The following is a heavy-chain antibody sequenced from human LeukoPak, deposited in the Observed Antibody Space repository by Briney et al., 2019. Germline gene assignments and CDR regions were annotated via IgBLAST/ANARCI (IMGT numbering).Heavy chain of an antibody. V-gene: IGHV3-64*01. CDR2: ISSNGGST. CDR3: ARGRYSDY. CDR1: GFTFSSYA. J-gene: IGHJ4*02. Sequence: QAGGSLRLSCAASGFTFSSYAMHWVRQAPGKGLEYVSAISSNGGSTYYANSVKGRFTISRDNSKNTLYLQMGSLRAEDMAVYYCARGRYSDYWGQGTLVTVSS.